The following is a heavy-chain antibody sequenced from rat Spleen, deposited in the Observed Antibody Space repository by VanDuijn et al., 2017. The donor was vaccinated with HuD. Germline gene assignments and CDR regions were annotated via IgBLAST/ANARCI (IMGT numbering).Heavy chain of an antibody. V-gene: IGHV5-22*01. J-gene: IGHJ2*01. Sequence: EVQLVESGGGLVQPGRSMKLSCAASGFTFSDYYMAWVRQAPKKGLEWVASISYDGGSTYYRDSVKGRFTISRDNAKSTLYLQMNSLRSEDTAAYYCARTTYDYFDYWGQGVMVTVSS. CDR1: GFTFSDYY. CDR2: ISYDGGST. CDR3: ARTTYDYFDY. D-gene: IGHD2-1*01.